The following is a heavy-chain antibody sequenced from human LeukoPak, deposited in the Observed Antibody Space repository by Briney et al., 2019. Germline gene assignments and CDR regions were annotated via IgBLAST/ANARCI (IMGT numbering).Heavy chain of an antibody. Sequence: SETLSLTCTVSGGSISSYYWSWIRQPPGKGLEWIGYIYYSGSTNYNPSLKSRVTISVDTSKNQFSLKLSSVTAADTAVYYCARREVAVAAFDYWGQGTLVTVSS. CDR2: IYYSGST. D-gene: IGHD6-19*01. J-gene: IGHJ4*02. CDR3: ARREVAVAAFDY. CDR1: GGSISSYY. V-gene: IGHV4-59*08.